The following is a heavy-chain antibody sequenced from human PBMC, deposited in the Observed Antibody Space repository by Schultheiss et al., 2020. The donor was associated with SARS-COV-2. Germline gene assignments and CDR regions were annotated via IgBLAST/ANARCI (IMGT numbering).Heavy chain of an antibody. CDR3: ARGSLAAAGHDYYYYGMDV. J-gene: IGHJ6*02. CDR1: GYTFTGYY. CDR2: INPSGGST. V-gene: IGHV1-46*01. Sequence: ASVKVSCKASGYTFTGYYMHWVRQAPGQRLEWMGIINPSGGSTSYAQKFQGRVTMTRDTSTSTAYMELSSLRSEDTAVYYCARGSLAAAGHDYYYYGMDVWGQGTTVTVSS. D-gene: IGHD6-13*01.